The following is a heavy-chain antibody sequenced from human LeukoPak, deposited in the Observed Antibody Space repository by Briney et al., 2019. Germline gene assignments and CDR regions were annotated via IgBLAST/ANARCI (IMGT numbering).Heavy chain of an antibody. CDR1: AGSISSSSYY. V-gene: IGHV4-39*07. CDR3: ARADVGIAAAGGIY. Sequence: SETLSLTCTVSAGSISSSSYYWGWIRQPPGKGLEWIGSIYYTGITYYNPSLKSRVTMSLDTSKNQFSLKLSSVTAADTAVYYCARADVGIAAAGGIYWGQGTLATVSS. D-gene: IGHD6-13*01. CDR2: IYYTGIT. J-gene: IGHJ4*02.